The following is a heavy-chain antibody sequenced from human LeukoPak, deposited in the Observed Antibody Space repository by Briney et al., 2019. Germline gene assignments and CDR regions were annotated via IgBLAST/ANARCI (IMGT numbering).Heavy chain of an antibody. J-gene: IGHJ4*02. Sequence: PSETLSLTCAVSGYSISSGYYWGWIRQPPGKGLEWIGEINHSGSTNYNPSLKSRVTISVDTSKNQFSLKLSSVTAADTAVYYCARGPSIGYCTNGVCYKIDYWGQGTLVTVSS. CDR1: GYSISSGYY. V-gene: IGHV4-38-2*01. D-gene: IGHD2-8*01. CDR3: ARGPSIGYCTNGVCYKIDY. CDR2: INHSGST.